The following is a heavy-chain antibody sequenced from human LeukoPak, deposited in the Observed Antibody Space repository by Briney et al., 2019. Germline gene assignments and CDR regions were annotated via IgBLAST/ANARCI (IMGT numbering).Heavy chain of an antibody. CDR1: GFTFSSYA. CDR2: ISYDGSNK. V-gene: IGHV3-30-3*01. J-gene: IGHJ6*02. CDR3: ARDLESIYYYHGMDV. Sequence: GGSLRLSCAASGFTFSSYAMHWARQAPGKGLEWVAVISYDGSNKYYADSVKGRFTISRDNAKNSLYLQMNSLRAEDTAVYYCARDLESIYYYHGMDVWGQGTTVTVSS. D-gene: IGHD1-1*01.